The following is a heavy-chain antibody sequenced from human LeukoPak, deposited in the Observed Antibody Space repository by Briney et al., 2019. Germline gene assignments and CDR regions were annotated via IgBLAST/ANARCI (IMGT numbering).Heavy chain of an antibody. Sequence: GESLKISCKGSGYIFTSYWIGWVRQMPGKGLEWMGIIYPGDSDTRYSPSFQGQVTISADKSISTAHLQWSSLKASDTAMYYCATGPYSGSYFLDYWGQGTLVTVSS. V-gene: IGHV5-51*01. J-gene: IGHJ4*02. CDR2: IYPGDSDT. D-gene: IGHD1-26*01. CDR3: ATGPYSGSYFLDY. CDR1: GYIFTSYW.